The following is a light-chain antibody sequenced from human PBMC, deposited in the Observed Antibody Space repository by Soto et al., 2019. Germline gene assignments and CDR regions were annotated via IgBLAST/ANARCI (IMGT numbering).Light chain of an antibody. Sequence: QDVLTQPPSVSAAPGQKVTISCSGSSSNIGNNYVSWYQQLPGTAPKLLIYDNNKRPSGIPDRFSGSKSGTSATLGITGLQTGDEADYYCGTWDSSLSAYVFGTGTKVTVL. V-gene: IGLV1-51*01. CDR2: DNN. CDR1: SSNIGNNY. CDR3: GTWDSSLSAYV. J-gene: IGLJ1*01.